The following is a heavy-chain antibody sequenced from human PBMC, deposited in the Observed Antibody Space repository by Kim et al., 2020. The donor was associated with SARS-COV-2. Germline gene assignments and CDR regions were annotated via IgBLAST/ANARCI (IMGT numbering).Heavy chain of an antibody. V-gene: IGHV1-46*01. D-gene: IGHD4-17*01. Sequence: FQGRATMTRDTSTSTVYMELSSLRSEDTAVYYCARALTTVTTSSFAAFDIWGQGTMVTVSS. J-gene: IGHJ3*02. CDR3: ARALTTVTTSSFAAFDI.